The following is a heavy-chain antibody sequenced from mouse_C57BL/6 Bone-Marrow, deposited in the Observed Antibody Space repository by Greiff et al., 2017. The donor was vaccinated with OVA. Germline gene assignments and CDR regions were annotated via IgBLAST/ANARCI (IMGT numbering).Heavy chain of an antibody. V-gene: IGHV5-17*01. J-gene: IGHJ3*01. CDR3: ASYDYDGAWFAY. CDR2: ISSGSSTI. Sequence: EVQGVESGGGLVKPGGSLKLSCAASGFTFSDYGMHWVRQAPEKGLEWVAYISSGSSTIYYADTVKGRFTISRDNAKNTLFLQMTSLRSEDTAMYYCASYDYDGAWFAYWGQGTLVTVSA. D-gene: IGHD2-4*01. CDR1: GFTFSDYG.